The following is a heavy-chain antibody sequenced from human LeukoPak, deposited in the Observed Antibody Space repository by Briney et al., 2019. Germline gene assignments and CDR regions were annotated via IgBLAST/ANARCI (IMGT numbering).Heavy chain of an antibody. V-gene: IGHV7-4-1*02. CDR2: INTNTGNP. J-gene: IGHJ4*02. CDR3: ASSIAVAGTWADYFDY. Sequence: VASVKVSCKASGYTFTSYAMNWVRQAPGQGLEWMGWINTNTGNPTYAQGFTGRFVFSLDTSVSTAYLQISSLKAEDTAVYYCASSIAVAGTWADYFDYWGQGTLVTVSS. CDR1: GYTFTSYA. D-gene: IGHD6-19*01.